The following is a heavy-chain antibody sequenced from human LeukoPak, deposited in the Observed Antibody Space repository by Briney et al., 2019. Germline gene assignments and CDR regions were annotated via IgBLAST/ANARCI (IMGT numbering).Heavy chain of an antibody. V-gene: IGHV1-46*01. CDR1: GYTFTSYY. Sequence: ASVKVTFKASGYTFTSYYMHWVRQRPGQGLEWMGIINPSGGSTSYAQKFYGRVTITKATSKNTVYMELCRLRSEDTAVFYCVRGASSIAALNPFWYFDLWGRGTLVTVSS. D-gene: IGHD6-6*01. CDR2: INPSGGST. J-gene: IGHJ2*01. CDR3: VRGASSIAALNPFWYFDL.